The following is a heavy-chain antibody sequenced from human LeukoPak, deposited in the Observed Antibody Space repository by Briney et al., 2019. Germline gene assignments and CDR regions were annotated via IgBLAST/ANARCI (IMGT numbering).Heavy chain of an antibody. CDR3: ASWGSYYSGGRRFDP. J-gene: IGHJ5*02. CDR1: GGSFSGYY. V-gene: IGHV4-34*01. CDR2: INHSGST. Sequence: PSETLSLTCAVYGGSFSGYYWSWIRQPPGKGLEWIGEINHSGSTNYNPSLKSRVTISVDTSKNQFSLKLSSVTAADTAVYYCASWGSYYSGGRRFDPWGRGTLVTVSS. D-gene: IGHD1-26*01.